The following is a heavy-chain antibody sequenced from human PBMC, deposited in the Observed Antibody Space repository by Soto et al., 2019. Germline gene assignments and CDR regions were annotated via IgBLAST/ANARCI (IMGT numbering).Heavy chain of an antibody. Sequence: EVQLVESGGGLVKPGGSLRLSCAASGFTFSSYSMNWVRQAPGKGLEWVSSISSSSSYIYYADSGKGRFTISRDNAKNSLYLQMNSLRAEDTAVYYCARVAKDIVVVPAAIRGYYYMDVWGKGTTVTVSS. CDR3: ARVAKDIVVVPAAIRGYYYMDV. J-gene: IGHJ6*03. V-gene: IGHV3-21*01. CDR1: GFTFSSYS. CDR2: ISSSSSYI. D-gene: IGHD2-2*01.